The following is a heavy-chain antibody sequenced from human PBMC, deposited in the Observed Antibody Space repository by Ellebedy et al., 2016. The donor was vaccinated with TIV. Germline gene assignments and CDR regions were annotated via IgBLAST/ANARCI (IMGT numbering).Heavy chain of an antibody. V-gene: IGHV3-23*01. Sequence: GESLKISCAASGFTFVSHAMTWVRQAPGTGLELVSAINDRGGTTYYADSVKGRFTTSGDSSKYTLYLQMNSLRAEDTVVYYCAKREFIDIWGQGTTVTVSS. CDR1: GFTFVSHA. CDR3: AKREFIDI. J-gene: IGHJ6*02. CDR2: INDRGGTT.